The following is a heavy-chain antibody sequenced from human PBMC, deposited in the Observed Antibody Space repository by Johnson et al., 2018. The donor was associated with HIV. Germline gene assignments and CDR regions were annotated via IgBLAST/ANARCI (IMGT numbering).Heavy chain of an antibody. D-gene: IGHD1-1*01. CDR1: GFTFSSYA. Sequence: VQLVESGGGVVQPGRSLRLSCAASGFTFSSYAMSWVRQAPGKGLEWVSLIHSVDATYYADSVKGRFTLSRENSQKTLYLQMNSLREDDTAMFDCARGGYNWNDERADAFDLWGQGTMVTVSS. CDR2: IHSVDAT. J-gene: IGHJ3*01. V-gene: IGHV3-66*02. CDR3: ARGGYNWNDERADAFDL.